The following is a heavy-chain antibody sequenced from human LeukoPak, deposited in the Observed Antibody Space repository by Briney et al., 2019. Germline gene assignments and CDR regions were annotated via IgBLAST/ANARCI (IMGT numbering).Heavy chain of an antibody. CDR2: ILHTGPT. CDR3: VRGGTYYLPY. V-gene: IGHV4-4*02. Sequence: SETLSLTCAVSGVSITDNWWSWVRQPPGKGLEWIGEILHTGPTNFNPSLKSRVTISMDKSKNQLSLRLNSVTAADTAIYYCVRGGTYYLPYWGQGTLVTASS. CDR1: GVSITDNW. J-gene: IGHJ4*02. D-gene: IGHD1-26*01.